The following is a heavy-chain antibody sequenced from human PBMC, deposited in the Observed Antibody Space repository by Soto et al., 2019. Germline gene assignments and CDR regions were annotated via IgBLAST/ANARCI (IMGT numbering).Heavy chain of an antibody. D-gene: IGHD1-26*01. J-gene: IGHJ4*02. CDR3: TRSSGSYSLEYFDY. V-gene: IGHV3-73*01. CDR2: IRREPNNYAT. Sequence: PGGSLRLSCAASGFTFSGSALHWVRQASGKGLEWVGRIRREPNNYATEYAASVKGRFTISRDDSKNTASLQMNSLKTEDTAVYYCTRSSGSYSLEYFDYWGQGTLVTVSS. CDR1: GFTFSGSA.